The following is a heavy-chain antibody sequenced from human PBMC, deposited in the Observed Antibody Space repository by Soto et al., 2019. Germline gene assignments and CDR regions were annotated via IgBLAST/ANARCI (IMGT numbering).Heavy chain of an antibody. V-gene: IGHV5-10-1*01. CDR1: GYRFTSYW. D-gene: IGHD3-10*01. J-gene: IGHJ6*02. Sequence: GESLKISCKGSGYRFTSYWINWVRQVPGKGPGWLGRIDPTDSYTNYSPTFQGHVTISADKSTSTAYLQWSSLKASDTAMYYCARLAVVGVIMYGMDVWGQGTTVTVSS. CDR2: IDPTDSYT. CDR3: ARLAVVGVIMYGMDV.